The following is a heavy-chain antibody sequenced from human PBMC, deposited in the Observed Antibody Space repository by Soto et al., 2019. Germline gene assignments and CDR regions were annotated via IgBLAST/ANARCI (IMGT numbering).Heavy chain of an antibody. CDR3: ARDHCSSTSCYTSHFDYYYGMDV. CDR2: IIPIFGTA. CDR1: GGTFSSYA. J-gene: IGHJ6*02. D-gene: IGHD2-2*02. V-gene: IGHV1-69*13. Sequence: SVKVSCKASGGTFSSYAISWVRQAPGQGLEWMGGIIPIFGTANYAQKFQGRVTITADESTSTAYMELSSLRSEDTAVYYCARDHCSSTSCYTSHFDYYYGMDVWGQGTTVTVSS.